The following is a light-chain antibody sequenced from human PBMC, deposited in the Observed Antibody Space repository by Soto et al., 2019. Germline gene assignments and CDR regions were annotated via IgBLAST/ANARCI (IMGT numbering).Light chain of an antibody. J-gene: IGLJ2*01. CDR1: SSDVGGYKY. V-gene: IGLV2-14*01. Sequence: QSALTQPASVSGSPGQSITISCTGTSSDVGGYKYVSWYQQHPGQAPKLMIYEVSNRPSGVSNRFSGSKSGNTASLTISGLQAEDEADYYCSSYTSSNTVVFGGGTKLTV. CDR3: SSYTSSNTVV. CDR2: EVS.